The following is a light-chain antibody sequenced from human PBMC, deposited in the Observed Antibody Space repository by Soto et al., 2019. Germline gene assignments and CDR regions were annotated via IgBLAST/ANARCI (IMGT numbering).Light chain of an antibody. CDR3: LQLNSYPRT. Sequence: HFTPTPTPPSSSVGERVTITCRASQGISSYLAWYQQKPGKAPKLLIYTASTLQSGVPSRFSGSGSGTDFTLTISSLQPDDFATYYCLQLNSYPRTFGQGTKVDIK. V-gene: IGKV1-9*01. J-gene: IGKJ1*01. CDR1: QGISSY. CDR2: TAS.